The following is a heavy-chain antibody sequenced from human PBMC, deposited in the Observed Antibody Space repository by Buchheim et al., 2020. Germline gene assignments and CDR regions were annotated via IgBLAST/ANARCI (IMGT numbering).Heavy chain of an antibody. Sequence: QVQLVESGGGVVQPGRSLRLSCAASGFTFSSYGMHWVRQAPGKGLGWVAVISYDGSNKYYADSVKGRFTISRDNSKNTLYLQMNSLRAEDTAVYYCARNCDYYYGMDVWGQGTT. CDR2: ISYDGSNK. CDR3: ARNCDYYYGMDV. D-gene: IGHD2-21*01. J-gene: IGHJ6*02. V-gene: IGHV3-30*03. CDR1: GFTFSSYG.